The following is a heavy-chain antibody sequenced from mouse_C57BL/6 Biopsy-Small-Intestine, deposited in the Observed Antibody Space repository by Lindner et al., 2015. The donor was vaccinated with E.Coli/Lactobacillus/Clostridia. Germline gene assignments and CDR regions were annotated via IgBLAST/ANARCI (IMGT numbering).Heavy chain of an antibody. Sequence: VQLQESGGGLVKPGGSLKLSCAASGFTFSDYGMHWVRQAPEKGLEWVAYISSGSSTIYYADTVKGRFTISRDNAKNTLFLQMTSLRSEDTAMYYCARPLDYWGQGHHSHSLL. V-gene: IGHV5-17*01. CDR2: ISSGSSTI. CDR1: GFTFSDYG. J-gene: IGHJ2*01. CDR3: ARPLDY.